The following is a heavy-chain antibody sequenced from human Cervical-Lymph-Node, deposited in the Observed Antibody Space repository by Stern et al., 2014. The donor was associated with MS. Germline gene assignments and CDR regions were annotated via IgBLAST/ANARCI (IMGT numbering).Heavy chain of an antibody. V-gene: IGHV3-33*01. CDR1: GFTFSSYG. CDR3: ARDDLPWLSPDY. Sequence: QVQLVESGGGVVQPGRSLRLSCAASGFTFSSYGMHWVRQAPGKGLEWVAVIWYDGSNKYYADSVKGRFTISRDNSKNTLYLQMNSLRAEDTAVYYCARDDLPWLSPDYWGQGTLVTVSS. J-gene: IGHJ4*02. CDR2: IWYDGSNK. D-gene: IGHD5-18*01.